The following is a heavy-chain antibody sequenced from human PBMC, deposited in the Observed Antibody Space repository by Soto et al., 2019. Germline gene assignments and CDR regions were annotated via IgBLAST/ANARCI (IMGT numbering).Heavy chain of an antibody. V-gene: IGHV4-39*01. CDR2: IYYSGST. CDR1: GGSISSSSYY. D-gene: IGHD4-17*01. CDR3: ARLDYGDYDLGFDP. Sequence: QLQLQESGPGLVKPSETLSLTCTVSGGSISSSSYYWGWIRQPPGKGLEWIGSIYYSGSTYYNPSHKSRVTISVDTSKNQFSLTLSSVTAADTAVYYCARLDYGDYDLGFDPWGQGTLVTVSS. J-gene: IGHJ5*02.